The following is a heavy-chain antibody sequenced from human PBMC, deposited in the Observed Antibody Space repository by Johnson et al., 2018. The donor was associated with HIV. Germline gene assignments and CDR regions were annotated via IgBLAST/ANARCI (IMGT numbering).Heavy chain of an antibody. CDR1: GFTFSSYG. CDR3: ATDPQFLEWLLRGGTDAFHI. J-gene: IGHJ3*02. V-gene: IGHV3-30*02. CDR2: IRYDGSNK. D-gene: IGHD3-3*01. Sequence: QVQLVESGGGVVQPGRSLRLSCAASGFTFSSYGMHWVRQAPGKGLEWVAFIRYDGSNKYYADSVKGRFTISRDNSKNTLYLQMNSLRAEDTAVYYCATDPQFLEWLLRGGTDAFHIWGQGTMVTVSS.